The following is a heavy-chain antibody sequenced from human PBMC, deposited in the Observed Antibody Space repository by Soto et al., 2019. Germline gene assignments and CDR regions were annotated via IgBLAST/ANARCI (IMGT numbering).Heavy chain of an antibody. D-gene: IGHD3-16*01. J-gene: IGHJ4*02. CDR3: ALNRFTYDYRSSFDR. Sequence: EVQLVESGGGLVPPGGSLRLSCAASGFTFSDYSINWVRQAPGKGPEWIAYIARLSTNIHYADSVEGRFTISRDNDRNSLYLQMNSLRAEDTAVYYCALNRFTYDYRSSFDRRGQGTQVTVSS. CDR2: IARLSTNI. CDR1: GFTFSDYS. V-gene: IGHV3-48*01.